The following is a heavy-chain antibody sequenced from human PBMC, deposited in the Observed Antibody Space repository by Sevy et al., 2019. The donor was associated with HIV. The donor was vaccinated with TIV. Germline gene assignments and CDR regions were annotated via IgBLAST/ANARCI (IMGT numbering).Heavy chain of an antibody. Sequence: ASVKVSCKASGYTFTSYGISWVRQAPGQGLEWMGWISAYNGNTNYAQKLQGRVTMTTDTSTSTAYMELRSLRSDDTAVYYGARSSGASMYYYYGMDVWGQGTTVTVSS. CDR2: ISAYNGNT. CDR1: GYTFTSYG. D-gene: IGHD3-10*01. CDR3: ARSSGASMYYYYGMDV. J-gene: IGHJ6*02. V-gene: IGHV1-18*01.